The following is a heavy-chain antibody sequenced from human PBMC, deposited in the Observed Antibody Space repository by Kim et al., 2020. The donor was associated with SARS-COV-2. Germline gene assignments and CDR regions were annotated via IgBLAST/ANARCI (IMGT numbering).Heavy chain of an antibody. Sequence: SETLSLTCTVSGGSISSSSYYWGWIRQPPGKGLEWIGSIYYSGSTYYNPSLKSRVTISVDTSKNQFSLKLSSVTAADTAVYYCARDRDPYYDILTGYPSYDYHVMDVWGQGTTGSVS. D-gene: IGHD3-9*01. J-gene: IGHJ6*02. CDR2: IYYSGST. CDR1: GGSISSSSYY. V-gene: IGHV4-39*07. CDR3: ARDRDPYYDILTGYPSYDYHVMDV.